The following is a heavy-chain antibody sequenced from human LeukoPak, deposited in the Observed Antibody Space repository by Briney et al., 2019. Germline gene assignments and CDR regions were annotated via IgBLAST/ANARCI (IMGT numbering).Heavy chain of an antibody. CDR1: GGSVSSGYYY. Sequence: KTSETLSLTCTVSGGSVSSGYYYWSWIRQPPGKGLEWIGYIYYSGSTNYNPSLKSRVTISVDTSKNQFSLKLNSVTAADTAVYYCARAPYCGGDCYSRFDPWGQGILVTVSS. V-gene: IGHV4-61*01. D-gene: IGHD2-21*02. CDR2: IYYSGST. CDR3: ARAPYCGGDCYSRFDP. J-gene: IGHJ5*02.